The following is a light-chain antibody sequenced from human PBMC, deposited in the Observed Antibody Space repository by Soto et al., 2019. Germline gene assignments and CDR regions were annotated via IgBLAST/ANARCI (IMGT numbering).Light chain of an antibody. V-gene: IGKV3-11*01. CDR3: QQRSNWLT. CDR2: DAS. CDR1: QSVSSY. Sequence: EIVLTQSPATLSLSPGERATLSCRASQSVSSYLAWYQQKPGQAPRLLIYDASNRATGIPARFSGSGSGTDFPRTISSLEPEDFAVSYCQQRSNWLTFGGGTKVEIK. J-gene: IGKJ4*01.